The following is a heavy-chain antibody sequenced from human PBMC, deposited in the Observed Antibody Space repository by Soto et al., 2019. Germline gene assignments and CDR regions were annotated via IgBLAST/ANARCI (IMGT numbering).Heavy chain of an antibody. CDR3: VGGQYYFDY. V-gene: IGHV3-30*03. J-gene: IGHJ4*02. CDR2: ISYDGSNK. Sequence: QVQLVESGGGVVQPGRSLRLSCAASGFPFTTYGMHWVREGPGKGLEWVAVISYDGSNKYYADSVKGRFTISRDNSKNTLSLQMNSLRPEDTALYYGVGGQYYFDYRGQGTLVIVSS. D-gene: IGHD3-10*01. CDR1: GFPFTTYG.